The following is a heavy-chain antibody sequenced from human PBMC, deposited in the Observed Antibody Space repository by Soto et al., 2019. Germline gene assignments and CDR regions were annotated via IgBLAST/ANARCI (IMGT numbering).Heavy chain of an antibody. CDR2: INSDGSNT. V-gene: IGHV3-74*01. CDR1: GFTFSSFW. Sequence: EVQLVESGGGLVQPGGSLRLSCAASGFTFSSFWMHWVRQAPGEGLVWVSRINSDGSNTNYADSVKGRFTISRDNAKNTLYLQMNSLRAEDTAVYYCARGGVPLAMSSWGQGTLVTVSS. D-gene: IGHD2-2*01. CDR3: ARGGVPLAMSS. J-gene: IGHJ5*02.